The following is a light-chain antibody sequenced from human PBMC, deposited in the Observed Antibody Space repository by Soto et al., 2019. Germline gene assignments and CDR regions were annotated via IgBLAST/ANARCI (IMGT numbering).Light chain of an antibody. J-gene: IGKJ2*01. CDR1: QNINNY. V-gene: IGKV1-39*01. CDR3: QQSYSTPYT. Sequence: DIQMTQSPSSLSASVGDRVTITCRASQNINNYLNLYQQKPGKAPKVLIYAASSLQSGVPSRFSGSGSGTDFTLTISSLQPEDFATYYCQQSYSTPYTFGQGTKLEIK. CDR2: AAS.